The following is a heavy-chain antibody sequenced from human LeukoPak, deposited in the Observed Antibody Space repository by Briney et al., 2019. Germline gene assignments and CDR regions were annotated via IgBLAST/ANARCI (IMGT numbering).Heavy chain of an antibody. Sequence: QAGGSLRLSCAASGFTFSSYAMSWVRQAPGKGLERVSAISGSGGSTYYADSVKGRFTISRDNSKNTLYLQMNSLRAEDTAVYYCAKDWPPALGYFDYWGQGTLVTVSS. CDR1: GFTFSSYA. CDR3: AKDWPPALGYFDY. V-gene: IGHV3-23*01. CDR2: ISGSGGST. J-gene: IGHJ4*02. D-gene: IGHD7-27*01.